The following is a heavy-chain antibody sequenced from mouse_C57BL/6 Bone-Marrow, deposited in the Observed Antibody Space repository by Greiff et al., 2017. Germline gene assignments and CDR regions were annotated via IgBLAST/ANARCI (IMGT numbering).Heavy chain of an antibody. Sequence: VQGVESGAELARPGASVKMSCKASGYTFTSYTMHWVKQRPGQGLEWIGYINPSSGYTKYNQKFKDKATLTADKSSSTAYMQLSSLTSEDSAVYYCARLGNYVDWGQGTTLTVSS. J-gene: IGHJ2*01. D-gene: IGHD2-1*01. CDR1: GYTFTSYT. V-gene: IGHV1-4*01. CDR2: INPSSGYT. CDR3: ARLGNYVD.